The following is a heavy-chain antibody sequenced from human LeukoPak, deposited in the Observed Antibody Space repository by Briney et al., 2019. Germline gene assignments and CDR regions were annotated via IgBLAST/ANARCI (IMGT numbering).Heavy chain of an antibody. CDR3: AAHYYGSGSFN. V-gene: IGHV4-39*07. CDR1: GDSISSSAYY. CDR2: IYHTGTT. J-gene: IGHJ4*02. Sequence: SETLSLTCTVSGDSISSSAYYWGWIRQPPGKGLEWIGSIYHTGTTYYNASLRSRVTISVDPSKNQFSLKLRSVTAADTALYYCAAHYYGSGSFNWGQGTLVTVSS. D-gene: IGHD3-10*01.